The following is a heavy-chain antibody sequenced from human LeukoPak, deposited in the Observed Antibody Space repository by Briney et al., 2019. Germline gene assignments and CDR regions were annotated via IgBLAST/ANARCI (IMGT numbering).Heavy chain of an antibody. Sequence: ASVKVSCKASGYIFSDYYIHWVRQDPGQGLEWMGWIKSNSGGTNYAQKFQGRVTMTRDTSINTAYMELSSLTSDDTAVYYCGRGHPVVPAAVPDYWGQGTLVTVSS. J-gene: IGHJ4*02. CDR1: GYIFSDYY. CDR2: IKSNSGGT. CDR3: GRGHPVVPAAVPDY. V-gene: IGHV1-2*02. D-gene: IGHD2-2*02.